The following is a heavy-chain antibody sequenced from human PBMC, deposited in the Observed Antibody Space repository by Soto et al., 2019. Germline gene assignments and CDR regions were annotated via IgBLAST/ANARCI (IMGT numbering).Heavy chain of an antibody. J-gene: IGHJ6*02. CDR2: IIPIFGTA. D-gene: IGHD2-21*02. V-gene: IGHV1-69*13. CDR3: ARAPFYCGGDCYSDSFYYYYYGMDV. Sequence: ASVKVSCKASGGTFSSYAISWVRQAPGQGLEWMGGIIPIFGTANYAQKFQGRVTITADESTSTAYMELSSLRSEDTAVYYCARAPFYCGGDCYSDSFYYYYYGMDVWGQGTTVTVSS. CDR1: GGTFSSYA.